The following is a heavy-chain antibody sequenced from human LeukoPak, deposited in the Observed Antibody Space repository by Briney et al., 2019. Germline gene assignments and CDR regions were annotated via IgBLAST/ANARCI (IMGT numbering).Heavy chain of an antibody. Sequence: GGSLRLSCAASGFTFSSYSMNWVRQAPGKGMEWVSSISSSSSYIYYADSVKGRFTISRDNAKNSLYLQMNSLRAEDTAVYYCAREPLRGSGSYYNGNWFDPWGQGTLVTVSS. CDR2: ISSSSSYI. D-gene: IGHD3-10*01. CDR1: GFTFSSYS. J-gene: IGHJ5*02. V-gene: IGHV3-21*01. CDR3: AREPLRGSGSYYNGNWFDP.